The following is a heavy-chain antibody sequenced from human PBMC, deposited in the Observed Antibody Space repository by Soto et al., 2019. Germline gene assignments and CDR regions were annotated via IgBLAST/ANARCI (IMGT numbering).Heavy chain of an antibody. V-gene: IGHV1-69*13. D-gene: IGHD6-13*01. CDR2: IVPIYRTA. CDR3: ARDSGAKLSSS. Sequence: SVKVSCKASGGTFSNYRFNWVRQARGQGLEWLGGIVPIYRTADYAQKFQGRVTITADESTRTVYMELSSLKSQDTALYYCARDSGAKLSSSWGQGTLVTVSS. J-gene: IGHJ4*02. CDR1: GGTFSNYR.